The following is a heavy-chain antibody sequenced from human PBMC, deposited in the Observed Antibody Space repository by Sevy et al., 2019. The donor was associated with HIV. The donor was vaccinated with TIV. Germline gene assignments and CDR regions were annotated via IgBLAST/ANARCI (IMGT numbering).Heavy chain of an antibody. V-gene: IGHV5-51*07. CDR3: ARHHASYGVTGYYYYSGLDV. Sequence: GESLKISCKGSEYSFRTYWIGWVHQMPGKGLEWMGIIYPDDSDTRYSPSFQGQVTISADKSINTAYLQWNSLRASDSAMYYCARHHASYGVTGYYYYSGLDVWGQGTTVTVSS. CDR2: IYPDDSDT. J-gene: IGHJ6*02. CDR1: EYSFRTYW. D-gene: IGHD4-17*01.